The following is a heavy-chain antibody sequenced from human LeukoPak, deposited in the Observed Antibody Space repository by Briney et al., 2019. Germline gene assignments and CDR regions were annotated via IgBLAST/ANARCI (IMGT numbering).Heavy chain of an antibody. D-gene: IGHD6-13*01. CDR2: IQYDGSNK. CDR1: GFSFSSYA. Sequence: GGSLRLSCAASGFSFSSYAMHWVRQAPGKGLEWVAFIQYDGSNKYYADSVKGRFTISRDNSKNTLYLQMNSLRAEDTAVYYCAKMGIAAAGSRSWGQGTLVTVSS. J-gene: IGHJ5*02. CDR3: AKMGIAAAGSRS. V-gene: IGHV3-30*02.